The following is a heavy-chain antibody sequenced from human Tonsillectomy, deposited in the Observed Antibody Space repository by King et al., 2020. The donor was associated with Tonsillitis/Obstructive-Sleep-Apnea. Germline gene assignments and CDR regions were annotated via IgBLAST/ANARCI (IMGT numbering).Heavy chain of an antibody. CDR1: GYTFTTWG. CDR2: VSARNGDT. Sequence: QLVQSGTEVKKPGASVTISCKATGYTFTTWGISWVRQAPGPGLEWMGWVSARNGDTNFADKFKDRVTMTTDTSTTTAYMEVRNLRYDDTAMYYCVRGDFDYWGQGTLVTVSS. V-gene: IGHV1-18*01. J-gene: IGHJ4*02. CDR3: VRGDFDY.